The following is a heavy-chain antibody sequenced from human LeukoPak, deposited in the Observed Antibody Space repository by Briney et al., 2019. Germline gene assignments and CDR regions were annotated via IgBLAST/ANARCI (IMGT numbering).Heavy chain of an antibody. CDR2: IYYSGST. V-gene: IGHV4-39*07. J-gene: IGHJ4*02. CDR3: AREGAGVTTVTASSDY. Sequence: SETLSLTCTVSGGSISSSSYYWGWIRQPPGKGLEWIGSIYYSGSTYYNPSLKSRVTISVDTSKNQFSLKLSSVTAADTAVCYCAREGAGVTTVTASSDYWGQGTLVTVSS. D-gene: IGHD4-17*01. CDR1: GGSISSSSYY.